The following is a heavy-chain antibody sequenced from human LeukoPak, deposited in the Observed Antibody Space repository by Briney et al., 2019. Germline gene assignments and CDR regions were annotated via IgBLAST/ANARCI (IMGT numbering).Heavy chain of an antibody. J-gene: IGHJ6*03. CDR3: ARDNPLGYCSSTSCYTLYYYYYMDV. V-gene: IGHV4-4*07. CDR1: GGSISSYY. Sequence: SETLSLTCTVSGGSISSYYWSWIRQPAGKGLEWIGRIHTSGSTNYNPSLKSRVTMSVDTSKNQFSLKLSSVTAADTAVYYCARDNPLGYCSSTSCYTLYYYYYMDVWGKGTTVTVSS. CDR2: IHTSGST. D-gene: IGHD2-2*02.